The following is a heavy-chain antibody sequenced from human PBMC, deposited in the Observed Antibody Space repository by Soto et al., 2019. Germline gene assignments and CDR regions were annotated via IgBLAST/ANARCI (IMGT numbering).Heavy chain of an antibody. J-gene: IGHJ4*02. V-gene: IGHV3-23*01. CDR1: GFTFSNYA. CDR2: MSGSGGTT. Sequence: PGGSLRLSCVASGFTFSNYAMTWVRQAPGKGLEWVSGMSGSGGTTYYADSVKGRFTISRDNSKNTLYLQMNSLRADDTAVYYCAKLQGSGWPRLYFDYWGQGTLVTVSS. D-gene: IGHD6-19*01. CDR3: AKLQGSGWPRLYFDY.